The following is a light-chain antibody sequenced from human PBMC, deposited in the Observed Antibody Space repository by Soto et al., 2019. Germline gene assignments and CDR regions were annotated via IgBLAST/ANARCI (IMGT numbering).Light chain of an antibody. V-gene: IGLV2-23*01. CDR1: SIDVGSYNL. Sequence: QSALTQPASVSGSPGQSITISCTGTSIDVGSYNLVSWYQQHPGKAPKLMIYEGSKRPSGVSNRFSGSKSGNTASLTISGLQAEDEADYYCCSYAGSSTYVVFGGGTKPIVL. CDR2: EGS. J-gene: IGLJ2*01. CDR3: CSYAGSSTYVV.